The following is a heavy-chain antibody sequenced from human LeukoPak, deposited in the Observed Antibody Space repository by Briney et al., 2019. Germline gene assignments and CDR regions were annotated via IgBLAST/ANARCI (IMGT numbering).Heavy chain of an antibody. Sequence: GSLRLSCAASGFTFSSYGMHWVRQAPGKGLEWVAVISYDGSNKYYADSVKGRFTISRDNSKNTLYLQMNSLRAEDTAVYYCARDIYDYVWGSYHVFDYWGQGTLVTVSS. CDR2: ISYDGSNK. CDR3: ARDIYDYVWGSYHVFDY. J-gene: IGHJ4*02. CDR1: GFTFSSYG. D-gene: IGHD3-16*01. V-gene: IGHV3-30*03.